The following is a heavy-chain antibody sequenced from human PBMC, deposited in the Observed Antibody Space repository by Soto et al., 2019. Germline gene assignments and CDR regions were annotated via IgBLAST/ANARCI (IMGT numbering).Heavy chain of an antibody. CDR3: ARVDGYSYGNWYDP. Sequence: SETLSLTCTVSGGSISPYYWSWIRQPPGKGLEWIGYIYYTGSTNYNPSLKSRVTVSVDTSKNQFSLKLSSVTAADTAVYYCARVDGYSYGNWYDPWGQGTLVTVSS. J-gene: IGHJ5*02. CDR1: GGSISPYY. D-gene: IGHD5-18*01. CDR2: IYYTGST. V-gene: IGHV4-59*01.